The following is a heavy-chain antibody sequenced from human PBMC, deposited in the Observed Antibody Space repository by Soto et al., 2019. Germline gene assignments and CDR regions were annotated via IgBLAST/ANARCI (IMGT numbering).Heavy chain of an antibody. CDR1: GFTFSSYS. CDR2: ISSSSSYI. Sequence: PGGSLRLSCAASGFTFSSYSMNWVRQAPGKGLEWVSSISSSSSYIYYADSVKGRFTISRDNAKNSLYLQMNSLRAEDTAVYYCASNGVGSGWEVDYWGQGTLVTVSS. V-gene: IGHV3-21*01. D-gene: IGHD6-19*01. J-gene: IGHJ4*02. CDR3: ASNGVGSGWEVDY.